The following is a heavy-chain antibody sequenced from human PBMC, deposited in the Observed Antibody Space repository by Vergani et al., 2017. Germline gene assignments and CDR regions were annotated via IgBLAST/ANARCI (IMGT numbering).Heavy chain of an antibody. J-gene: IGHJ5*02. D-gene: IGHD2-2*01. CDR2: IYYSGST. V-gene: IGHV4-39*07. Sequence: QLQLQESGPGLAKPSETLSLTCTVSGGSISSSSYYWGWIRQPPGKGLEWIGSIYYSGSTYYNPSLKSRVTIAVDTSKNQFSLKLSSVTAADTAVYYCARIVVVPAAMGDWFDPWGQGTLVTVSS. CDR1: GGSISSSSYY. CDR3: ARIVVVPAAMGDWFDP.